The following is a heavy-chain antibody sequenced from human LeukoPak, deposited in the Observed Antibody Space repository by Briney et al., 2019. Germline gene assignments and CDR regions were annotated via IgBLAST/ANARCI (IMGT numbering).Heavy chain of an antibody. Sequence: SVKVSCKASGGTFSSFAISWVRQAPGQGLEWMGGIIPIFGTANYALKFQGRVTITTDGSTSTAYMELSSLRSEDTAVYYCARSDSSSWYWRYNWFDPWGQGTLVTVSS. V-gene: IGHV1-69*05. D-gene: IGHD6-13*01. J-gene: IGHJ5*02. CDR2: IIPIFGTA. CDR1: GGTFSSFA. CDR3: ARSDSSSWYWRYNWFDP.